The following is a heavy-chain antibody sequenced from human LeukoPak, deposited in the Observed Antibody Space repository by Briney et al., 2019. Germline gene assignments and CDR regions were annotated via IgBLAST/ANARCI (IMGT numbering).Heavy chain of an antibody. D-gene: IGHD4-17*01. CDR2: TYYRSKWYN. Sequence: PSETLSLTCTVSGGSISSYYWDWIRQSPSRGLEWVGRTYYRSKWYNDYAVSVKSRITINPDTSKNQFSLQLNSVTPEDTAVYYCARVGSGDAYNWFDPWGQGTLVTVSS. J-gene: IGHJ5*02. CDR3: ARVGSGDAYNWFDP. CDR1: GGSISSYY. V-gene: IGHV6-1*01.